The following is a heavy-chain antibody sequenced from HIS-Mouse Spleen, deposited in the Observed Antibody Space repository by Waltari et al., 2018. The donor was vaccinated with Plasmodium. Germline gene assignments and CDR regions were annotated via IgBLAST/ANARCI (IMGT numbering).Heavy chain of an antibody. J-gene: IGHJ4*02. CDR3: AKDRRSSSWYVDY. V-gene: IGHV3-30*18. Sequence: QLAGSGGGRVRPGRTVTLSWAAAGFSFRWRGMHWVRQAPGKGLEWVAVISYDGSNKYYADSVKGRFTISRDNSKNTLYLQMNSLRAEDTAVYYCAKDRRSSSWYVDYWGQGTLVTVSS. CDR2: ISYDGSNK. CDR1: GFSFRWRG. D-gene: IGHD6-13*01.